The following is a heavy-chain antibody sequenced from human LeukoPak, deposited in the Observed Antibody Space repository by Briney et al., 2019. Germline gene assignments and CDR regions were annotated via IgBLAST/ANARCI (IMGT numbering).Heavy chain of an antibody. V-gene: IGHV3-30-3*01. J-gene: IGHJ3*02. CDR3: ASAWVAELFYGAFDI. CDR1: GFTVSTTY. Sequence: GGSLRLSCAASGFTVSTTYMSWVRQAPGKGLEWVAVISYDGSNKYYADSVKGRFTISRDNSKNTLYLQMNSLRAEDTAVYYCASAWVAELFYGAFDIWGQGTMVTVSS. CDR2: ISYDGSNK. D-gene: IGHD6-19*01.